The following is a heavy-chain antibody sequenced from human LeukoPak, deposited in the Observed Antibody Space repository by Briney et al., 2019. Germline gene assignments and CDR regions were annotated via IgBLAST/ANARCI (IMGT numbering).Heavy chain of an antibody. Sequence: PGGSLRLSCEASGFTFGSHAMYGVRQAPGKGLEWVAGIFGSGGSPHYADSVKGRFTISRDNPRNTVYLQINSLRDDDTAVYYCGKTTVGYSSGQKPAWPVDFWGQGTLVTVSS. CDR3: GKTTVGYSSGQKPAWPVDF. J-gene: IGHJ4*02. CDR2: IFGSGGSP. CDR1: GFTFGSHA. D-gene: IGHD5-18*01. V-gene: IGHV3-23*01.